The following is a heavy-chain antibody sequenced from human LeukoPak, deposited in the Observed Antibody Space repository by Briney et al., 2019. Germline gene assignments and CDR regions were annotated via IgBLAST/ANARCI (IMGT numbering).Heavy chain of an antibody. Sequence: PGGSLRLSCAASGFTFSSYGMHWVRQAPGKGLEWVAVIWNDASNKYYADSVKGRFTVSRDNSKNTLYLQMNSLRAEDTAMYYCARNLRKDGSNSEYFDYWGKGTVVTVSS. CDR2: IWNDASNK. CDR3: ARNLRKDGSNSEYFDY. J-gene: IGHJ4*02. CDR1: GFTFSSYG. D-gene: IGHD4-23*01. V-gene: IGHV3-33*01.